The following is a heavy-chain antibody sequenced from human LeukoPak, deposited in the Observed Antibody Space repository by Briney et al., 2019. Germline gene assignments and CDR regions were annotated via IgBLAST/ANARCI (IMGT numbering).Heavy chain of an antibody. CDR2: MSPNSGNT. CDR3: ARGLGIVATIGSYYYFDY. Sequence: GASVKVSCKASGYTFTSYDINWVRQATGQGLEWMGWMSPNSGNTGYAQKFQGRVTMTRNTSISTAYMELSSLRSEDTAVYYCARGLGIVATIGSYYYFDYWGQGTLVTVSS. J-gene: IGHJ4*02. CDR1: GYTFTSYD. V-gene: IGHV1-8*01. D-gene: IGHD5-12*01.